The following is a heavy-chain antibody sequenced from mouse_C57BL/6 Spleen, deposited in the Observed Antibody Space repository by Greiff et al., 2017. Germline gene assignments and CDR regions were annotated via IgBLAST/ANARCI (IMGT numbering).Heavy chain of an antibody. Sequence: QVQLQQSGPELVKPGASVKISCKASGYAFSSSWMNWVKQRPGKGLEWIGRIYPGDGDTNYNGKFKGKATLNADKSSSTAYMKLSSLTSEDSAVYFCAALITTVVADYYAMDYWGQGTSVTVSS. V-gene: IGHV1-82*01. J-gene: IGHJ4*01. D-gene: IGHD1-1*01. CDR3: AALITTVVADYYAMDY. CDR2: IYPGDGDT. CDR1: GYAFSSSW.